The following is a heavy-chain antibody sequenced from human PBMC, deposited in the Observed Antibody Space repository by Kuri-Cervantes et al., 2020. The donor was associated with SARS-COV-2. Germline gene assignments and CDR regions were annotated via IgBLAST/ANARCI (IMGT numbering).Heavy chain of an antibody. V-gene: IGHV1-18*01. D-gene: IGHD2-21*02. CDR1: GYTFTSYG. Sequence: ASVKVSCKASGYTFTSYGISWVRQAPGQGLEWMGWISAYNGNTNYAQKFRGRVTMTRDTSMTTAYMELSSLRSEDSAIYYCARDLGDWTPDGFDIWGQGTMVTVSS. CDR3: ARDLGDWTPDGFDI. CDR2: ISAYNGNT. J-gene: IGHJ3*02.